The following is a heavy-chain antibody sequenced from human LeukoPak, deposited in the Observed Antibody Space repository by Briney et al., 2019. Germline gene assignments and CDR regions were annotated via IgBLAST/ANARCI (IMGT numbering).Heavy chain of an antibody. D-gene: IGHD6-19*01. J-gene: IGHJ4*02. CDR3: ARGIAVAGTDY. CDR2: IYYSGST. CDR1: GGSISSGGYY. V-gene: IGHV4-31*03. Sequence: SETLSLTCTVSGGSISSGGYYWSWIRQHPGKGLEWIGYIYYSGSTYYNPSLKSRVTISVDPSKNQFSLKLSSVTAADTAVYYCARGIAVAGTDYWGQGTLVTVSS.